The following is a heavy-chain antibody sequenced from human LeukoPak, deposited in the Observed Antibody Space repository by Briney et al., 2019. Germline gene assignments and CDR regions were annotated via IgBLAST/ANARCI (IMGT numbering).Heavy chain of an antibody. J-gene: IGHJ6*02. CDR2: IYPGDSDT. CDR1: GDSFTSYW. CDR3: ARHYHDSSGYSYYYGMDV. D-gene: IGHD3-22*01. Sequence: GESLKISCQGSGDSFTSYWIGWVRQMPGKGLEWMGIIYPGDSDTRYSPSFQGQVTISADKSISTAYLQWSSLKASDTAMYYCARHYHDSSGYSYYYGMDVWGQGTTVTVSS. V-gene: IGHV5-51*01.